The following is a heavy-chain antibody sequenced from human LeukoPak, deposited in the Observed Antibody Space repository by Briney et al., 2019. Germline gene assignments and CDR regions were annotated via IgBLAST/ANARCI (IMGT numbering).Heavy chain of an antibody. Sequence: GGSLRLSCAASGFTFSSYGMHWVRQAPGKGLEWVAVISYDGSNKYYADSVKGRFTISRDNSKNTLYLQMNSLRAEDAAVYYCAKEVPGNYGDYFDYWGQGTLVTVSS. CDR1: GFTFSSYG. V-gene: IGHV3-30*18. D-gene: IGHD4-11*01. CDR3: AKEVPGNYGDYFDY. J-gene: IGHJ4*02. CDR2: ISYDGSNK.